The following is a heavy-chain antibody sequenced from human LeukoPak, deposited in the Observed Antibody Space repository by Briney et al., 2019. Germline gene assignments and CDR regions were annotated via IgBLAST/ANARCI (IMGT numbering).Heavy chain of an antibody. CDR2: INHSGST. J-gene: IGHJ4*02. CDR3: ASLNPASYYTDY. Sequence: KPSETLSLTCAVYGGSFSGYYWSWIRQPPGKGLEWIGEINHSGSTNYNPSLKSRVTISVDTSKNQFSLKLSSVTAADTAVYYCASLNPASYYTDYWGQGTLVTVSS. D-gene: IGHD3-3*01. CDR1: GGSFSGYY. V-gene: IGHV4-34*01.